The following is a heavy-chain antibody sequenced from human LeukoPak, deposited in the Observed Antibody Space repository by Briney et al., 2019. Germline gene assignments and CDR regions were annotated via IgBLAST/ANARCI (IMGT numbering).Heavy chain of an antibody. CDR3: VKGGDELTYYFDY. CDR2: IWYDGSKK. CDR1: GFTFINYG. V-gene: IGHV3-30*02. J-gene: IGHJ4*02. Sequence: PGGSLRLSCAASGFTFINYGMHWVRQAPGRGLEWMAVIWYDGSKKYYADSVKGRFTISRDNSKNTLYLQMSSLRAEDTAVYYCVKGGDELTYYFDYWGQGTLVTVSS. D-gene: IGHD3-10*01.